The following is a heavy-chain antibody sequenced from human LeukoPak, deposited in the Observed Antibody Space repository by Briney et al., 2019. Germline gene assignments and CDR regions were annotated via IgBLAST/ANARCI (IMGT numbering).Heavy chain of an antibody. CDR3: ASLYDSSGYSDF. J-gene: IGHJ4*02. D-gene: IGHD3-22*01. CDR2: IYYSGST. V-gene: IGHV4-59*08. Sequence: PSETLSLTCTVSGSSISSYYWSWIRQPPGKGLEWIGYIYYSGSTNYNPSLKSRVTISVDTSKNQFSLKLSSVTAADTAVYYCASLYDSSGYSDFWGQGTLVTVSS. CDR1: GSSISSYY.